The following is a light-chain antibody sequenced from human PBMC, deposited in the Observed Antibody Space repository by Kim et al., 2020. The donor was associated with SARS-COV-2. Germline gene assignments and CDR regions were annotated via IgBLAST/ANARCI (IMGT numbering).Light chain of an antibody. J-gene: IGLJ2*01. CDR3: SSYTSSSTVV. CDR2: DVT. Sequence: GQSITISCTGTSSDVGGYNYVSWYQQHPGKAPKLMIYDVTKRPSGVSSRFSGSKSGNTASLTISGLQAEDEGDYYCSSYTSSSTVVFGGGTQLTVL. V-gene: IGLV2-14*04. CDR1: SSDVGGYNY.